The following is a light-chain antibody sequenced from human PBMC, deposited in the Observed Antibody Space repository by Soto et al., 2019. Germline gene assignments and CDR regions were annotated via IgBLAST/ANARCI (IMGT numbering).Light chain of an antibody. V-gene: IGLV2-14*03. CDR1: SSDVGGYNY. CDR2: DVS. Sequence: QSALTQPASVSGSPGQSITISCTGNSSDVGGYNYVSWYQQHPGKAPKLMIYDVSDRPSGVSNRFSGSKSGSTASLTISGLQAEDEADYYCSSYKSSTTWVFGGGTKLTAL. CDR3: SSYKSSTTWV. J-gene: IGLJ3*02.